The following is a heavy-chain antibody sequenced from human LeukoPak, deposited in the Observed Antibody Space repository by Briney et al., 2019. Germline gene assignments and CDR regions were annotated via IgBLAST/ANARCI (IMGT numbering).Heavy chain of an antibody. CDR2: INSDGSST. J-gene: IGHJ4*02. CDR1: GFTFSSYW. V-gene: IGHV3-74*01. CDR3: APGGGATETSISY. Sequence: PGGSLRLSCAASGFTFSSYWMYWVRQAPGKGLVWVSRINSDGSSTSYADSVKGRFTISRDNAKNTLYLQMNSLRAEDTALYYCAPGGGATETSISYWGQGTLVTVSS. D-gene: IGHD1-26*01.